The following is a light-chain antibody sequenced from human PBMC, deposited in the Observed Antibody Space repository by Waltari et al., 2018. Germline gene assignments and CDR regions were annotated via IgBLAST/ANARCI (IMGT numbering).Light chain of an antibody. J-gene: IGKJ1*01. CDR3: QHYVRLPAT. Sequence: IVLTQSPGTLSLSPGERVTLSCRARQSVSSSLAWYQKKPGQAPKLLIYGASTRATGIPDRFTGSGSGTDFSLTISSLEPEDFAIYFCQHYVRLPATFGQGTKVEIK. V-gene: IGKV3-20*01. CDR2: GAS. CDR1: QSVSSS.